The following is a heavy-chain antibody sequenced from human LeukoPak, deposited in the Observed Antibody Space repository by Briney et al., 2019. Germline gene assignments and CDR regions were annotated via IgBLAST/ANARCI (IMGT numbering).Heavy chain of an antibody. V-gene: IGHV4-34*01. CDR3: ARGQLRLSN. J-gene: IGHJ4*02. D-gene: IGHD6-25*01. CDR1: GGSFNGYY. CDR2: IKHSGST. Sequence: SSETLSLTCAVYGGSFNGYYWTWIRQPPGKGLEWIGEIKHSGSTDYNPSLKSRVTISVDTSKNQFSLKLNSVTAADTAVYYCARGQLRLSNWGQGSLVIVSS.